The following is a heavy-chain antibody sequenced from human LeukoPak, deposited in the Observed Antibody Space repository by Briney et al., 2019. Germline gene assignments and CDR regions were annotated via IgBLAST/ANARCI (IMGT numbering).Heavy chain of an antibody. Sequence: GGSLRLSCEASGFVFGHSWMSWVRQAPGKGLEWVANINLDGSEINYLDSLTGRLTISRDDAKDSLYLQMNGLRAEDTAVYFCVRDRGYSTFDYWGQGTLVTVSS. D-gene: IGHD3-22*01. CDR3: VRDRGYSTFDY. CDR1: GFVFGHSW. V-gene: IGHV3-7*03. CDR2: INLDGSEI. J-gene: IGHJ4*02.